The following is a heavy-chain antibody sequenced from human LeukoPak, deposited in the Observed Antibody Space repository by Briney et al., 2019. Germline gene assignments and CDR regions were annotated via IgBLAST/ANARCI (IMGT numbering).Heavy chain of an antibody. CDR1: GGTFSSYA. CDR2: ITPTFGTA. J-gene: IGHJ4*02. D-gene: IGHD5-18*01. Sequence: ASVTVSCKASGGTFSSYAISWLRQAPGQGLEWMGGITPTFGTANYAQKFQGRVTITADESTSTAYMELSSLRSEDTAVYYCARDSVEDGYSYVNYYFDYWGQGTLVTVSS. V-gene: IGHV1-69*13. CDR3: ARDSVEDGYSYVNYYFDY.